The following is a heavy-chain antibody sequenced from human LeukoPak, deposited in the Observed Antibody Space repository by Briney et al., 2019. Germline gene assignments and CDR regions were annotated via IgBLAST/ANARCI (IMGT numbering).Heavy chain of an antibody. Sequence: ASVKVSCKASGYTFTGYYIHWVRQAPGQGPEWMAWINPNSGATNYAQKFQGRVTMTRDTSISTAYMELSRLTSDDTAVYFCARGRFGEWDNWFDPWGQGTLVTVSS. J-gene: IGHJ5*02. CDR3: ARGRFGEWDNWFDP. CDR2: INPNSGAT. CDR1: GYTFTGYY. V-gene: IGHV1-2*02. D-gene: IGHD3-10*01.